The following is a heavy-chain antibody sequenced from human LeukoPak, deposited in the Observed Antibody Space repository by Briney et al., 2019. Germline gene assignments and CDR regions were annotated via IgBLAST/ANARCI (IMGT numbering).Heavy chain of an antibody. J-gene: IGHJ4*02. CDR1: GFTFSAYH. CDR2: ISSDSGTT. CDR3: ARRDPFDY. V-gene: IGHV3-48*02. Sequence: GGSLRLSCASSGFTFSAYHMNWVRQAPGKGLEWISFISSDSGTTYYADSVKGRFTISRNNAANSLYLHMNNLRDDDTAVYYCARRDPFDYWGQGTMVTVSS.